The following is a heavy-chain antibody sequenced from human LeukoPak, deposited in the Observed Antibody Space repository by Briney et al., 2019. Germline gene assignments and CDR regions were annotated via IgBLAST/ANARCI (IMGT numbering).Heavy chain of an antibody. CDR1: GGPFGVYY. CDR3: AGPGAGDLDY. CDR2: INHSGST. D-gene: IGHD3-10*01. J-gene: IGHJ4*02. V-gene: IGHV4-34*01. Sequence: SETLSLTCAVYGGPFGVYYWSWVRQPPGKGLEWIGEINHSGSTIYNPSLKSRVTISVDTSKNHFSLKLSSVTAADTAVYYCAGPGAGDLDYWGQGTLVTVSS.